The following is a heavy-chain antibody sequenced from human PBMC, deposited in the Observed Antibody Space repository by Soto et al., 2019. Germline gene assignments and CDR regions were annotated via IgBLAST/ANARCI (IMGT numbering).Heavy chain of an antibody. CDR1: GGTFSSYA. CDR2: IIPIFGTA. CDR3: ARVAIFGVVLYGMDV. J-gene: IGHJ6*02. Sequence: GASVKVSCKASGGTFSSYAISWVRQAPGQGLEWMGGIIPIFGTANYAQKFQGRVTITADESTSTAYMELSSLRSEGTAVYYCARVAIFGVVLYGMDVWGQGTTVTVSS. V-gene: IGHV1-69*13. D-gene: IGHD3-3*01.